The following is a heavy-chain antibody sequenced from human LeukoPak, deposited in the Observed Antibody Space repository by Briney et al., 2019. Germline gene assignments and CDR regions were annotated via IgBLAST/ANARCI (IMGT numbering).Heavy chain of an antibody. Sequence: GGSLRLSCAASGFTVSSNHMSWVRQAPGKGLEWVSVIYSGGSTYYADSVKGRFTISRDNSKNTLYLQMNSLRAEDTAVYYCARSYYYDSSGYPGGYFQHWGQGTLVTVSS. J-gene: IGHJ1*01. CDR3: ARSYYYDSSGYPGGYFQH. CDR1: GFTVSSNH. D-gene: IGHD3-22*01. V-gene: IGHV3-66*01. CDR2: IYSGGST.